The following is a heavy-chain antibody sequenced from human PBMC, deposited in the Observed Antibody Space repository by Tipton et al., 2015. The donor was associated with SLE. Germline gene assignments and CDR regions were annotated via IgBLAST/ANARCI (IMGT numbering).Heavy chain of an antibody. V-gene: IGHV1-18*01. CDR3: ARTMFGVVIAIWFDP. CDR1: GYSFTSHG. Sequence: QSGAEVKKPGASVKVSCKTSGYSFTSHGVSWVRQAPGQGLEWMGWISGNNGNTNYAERFRGRVTMTANTSSDTAYMELRSLRPDDTAIYYCARTMFGVVIAIWFDPWGQGTLIIVSS. D-gene: IGHD3-3*01. J-gene: IGHJ5*02. CDR2: ISGNNGNT.